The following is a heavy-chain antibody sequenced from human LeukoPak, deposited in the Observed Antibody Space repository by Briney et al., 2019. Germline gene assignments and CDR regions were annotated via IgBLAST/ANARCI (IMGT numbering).Heavy chain of an antibody. Sequence: GGSLRLSCAASGFTFSDYYMSWIRQAPGKGLEWVSYISSSGSTIYYADSVKGRFTISRDNFKNTLFLQMNSLRAEDTAVYYCAKDRKVGANTALYFDYWGQGTLLTVSS. CDR3: AKDRKVGANTALYFDY. J-gene: IGHJ4*02. CDR1: GFTFSDYY. CDR2: ISSSGSTI. V-gene: IGHV3-11*01. D-gene: IGHD1-26*01.